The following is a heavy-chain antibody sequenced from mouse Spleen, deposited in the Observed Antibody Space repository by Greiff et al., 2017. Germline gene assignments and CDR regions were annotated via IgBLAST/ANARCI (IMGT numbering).Heavy chain of an antibody. J-gene: IGHJ2*01. Sequence: EVQLQESGPGLVKPSQSLSLTCSVTGYSITSGYYWNWIRQFPGNKLEWMGYISYDGSNNYNPSLKNRISITRDTSKNQFFLKLNSVTTEDTATYYCARDYRYGFDYWGQGTTLTVSS. CDR3: ARDYRYGFDY. V-gene: IGHV3-6*01. CDR1: GYSITSGYY. CDR2: ISYDGSN. D-gene: IGHD2-14*01.